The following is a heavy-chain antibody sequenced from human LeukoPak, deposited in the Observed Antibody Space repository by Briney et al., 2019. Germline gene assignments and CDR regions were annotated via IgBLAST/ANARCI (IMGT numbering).Heavy chain of an antibody. CDR3: AREIGLSGSGSPDLSNYYYYMDV. J-gene: IGHJ6*03. CDR1: GYTFTGYY. Sequence: ASVKVSCKASGYTFTGYYMHWVRQAPGQGLEWMGWINPNSGGTNYAQKFQGRVTMTRDTSISTAYMELSRLRFDDTAVYYCAREIGLSGSGSPDLSNYYYYMDVWGKGTTVTVSS. CDR2: INPNSGGT. D-gene: IGHD3-10*01. V-gene: IGHV1-2*02.